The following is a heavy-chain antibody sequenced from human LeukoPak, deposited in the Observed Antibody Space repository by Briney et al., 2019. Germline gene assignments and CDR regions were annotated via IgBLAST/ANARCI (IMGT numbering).Heavy chain of an antibody. CDR1: GYTLTELS. D-gene: IGHD1-7*01. CDR2: FDPEDGET. Sequence: ASVKVSCKVSGYTLTELSMHWVRQAPGKGLEWMGGFDPEDGETIYAQKFQGRVTMTRDPSTSTAYMELINLRSDDTAMYYCATLTGATHYWGQGTLVTVSS. J-gene: IGHJ4*02. V-gene: IGHV1-24*01. CDR3: ATLTGATHY.